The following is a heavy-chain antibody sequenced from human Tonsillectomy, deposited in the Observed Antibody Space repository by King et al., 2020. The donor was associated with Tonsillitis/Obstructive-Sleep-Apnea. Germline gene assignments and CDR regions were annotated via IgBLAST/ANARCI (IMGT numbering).Heavy chain of an antibody. CDR1: DGSISSSTYY. V-gene: IGHV4-39*01. D-gene: IGHD3-10*01. J-gene: IGHJ4*02. Sequence: VQLQESGPGLVKPSETLSLTCTVSDGSISSSTYYWGWIRQPPGKGLEWIGTIYYSGITYYNPSLKSLVTISVDTSKNQSSLKLSFVTAADTSVYYCARQRGLGLFFDYWGQGTLVTVSS. CDR2: IYYSGIT. CDR3: ARQRGLGLFFDY.